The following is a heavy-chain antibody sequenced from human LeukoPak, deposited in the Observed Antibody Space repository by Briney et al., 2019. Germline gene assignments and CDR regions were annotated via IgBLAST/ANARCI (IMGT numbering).Heavy chain of an antibody. Sequence: SETLSLTCTVSGGSIISYYWSWIRQPPGKGLEWIGYIYYSGSTNYNPSLKSRVTISVDTSKNQFSLKLSSVTAADTAVYYCARHAYATSFDIWGEGTMVTVSS. CDR1: GGSIISYY. V-gene: IGHV4-59*08. CDR2: IYYSGST. J-gene: IGHJ3*02. CDR3: ARHAYATSFDI. D-gene: IGHD2-2*01.